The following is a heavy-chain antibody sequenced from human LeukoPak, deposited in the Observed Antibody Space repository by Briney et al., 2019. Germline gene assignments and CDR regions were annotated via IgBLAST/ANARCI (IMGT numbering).Heavy chain of an antibody. J-gene: IGHJ3*02. CDR1: GFTFITYA. D-gene: IGHD2-15*01. CDR2: ISGSGGST. Sequence: RGGFLRLSCAASGFTFITYAMSWVRQAPGKGLEWVSAISGSGGSTYYADSVRGRFTISRDNSKNTLYLQMNSLRAEDTAVYYCARRSVSCLDAFDIWGQGTMVTVSS. CDR3: ARRSVSCLDAFDI. V-gene: IGHV3-23*01.